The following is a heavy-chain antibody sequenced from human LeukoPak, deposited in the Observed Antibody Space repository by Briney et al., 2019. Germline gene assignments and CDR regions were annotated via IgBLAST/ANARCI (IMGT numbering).Heavy chain of an antibody. CDR2: ISSTGSTI. CDR1: GFTFSDXX. Sequence: ASGFTFSDXXXXXIRQAPGKGXXXXSYISSTGSTIYYADSVKGRFTISRDNAKNSLYLQMNSLRVDDTAVYYCARALQWLATDAFDIWGQGTMVTVSS. CDR3: ARALQWLATDAFDI. V-gene: IGHV3-11*04. D-gene: IGHD6-19*01. J-gene: IGHJ3*02.